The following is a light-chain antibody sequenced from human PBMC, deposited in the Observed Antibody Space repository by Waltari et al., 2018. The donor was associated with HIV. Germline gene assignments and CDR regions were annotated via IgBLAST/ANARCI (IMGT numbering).Light chain of an antibody. Sequence: QSALTQPASVSGSLGQSITFSCTGTSSDIGGYDYVSWYQQHPGEAPKIMSYDVTNRPSGISDRFSGSKSGDTASLTISGLQAEDEADYYCTSVTTTTAWVFGGGTKLTVL. CDR1: SSDIGGYDY. V-gene: IGLV2-14*03. J-gene: IGLJ3*02. CDR3: TSVTTTTAWV. CDR2: DVT.